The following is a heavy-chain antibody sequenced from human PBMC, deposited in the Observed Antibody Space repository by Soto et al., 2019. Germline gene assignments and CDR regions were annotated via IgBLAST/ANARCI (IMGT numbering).Heavy chain of an antibody. V-gene: IGHV1-3*01. CDR2: INPANGNT. D-gene: IGHD1-26*01. J-gene: IGHJ3*01. CDR1: GFTFSDTL. Sequence: QVQLVQSGAELKKPGASVNISCQASGFTFSDTLINWVRQGPGQSLEWMGWINPANGNTRYSESFQGRVTISSLSSASTAYVALSDLTSEDTAVYYCARDIVSVGPRANEAFDVWGQGTMITVSS. CDR3: ARDIVSVGPRANEAFDV.